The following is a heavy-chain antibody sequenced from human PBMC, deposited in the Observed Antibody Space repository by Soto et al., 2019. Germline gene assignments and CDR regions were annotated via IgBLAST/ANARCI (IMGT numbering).Heavy chain of an antibody. CDR2: IYYSGST. CDR3: ARGIHSSGWLPPNWFDP. Sequence: SETLSLTCTVSGVSISSSSYYWGWIRQPPGKGLEWIGSIYYSGSTYYNPSLKSRVTISVDTSKNQFSLKLSSVTAADTAVYYCARGIHSSGWLPPNWFDPWGQGTLVTVSS. J-gene: IGHJ5*02. V-gene: IGHV4-39*01. CDR1: GVSISSSSYY. D-gene: IGHD6-19*01.